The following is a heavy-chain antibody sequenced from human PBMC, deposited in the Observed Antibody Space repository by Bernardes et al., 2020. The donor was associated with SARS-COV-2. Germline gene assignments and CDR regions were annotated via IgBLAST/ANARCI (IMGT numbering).Heavy chain of an antibody. CDR2: ISGSGGST. CDR3: AKDPTGSGSYSDAFDI. Sequence: GSLSLSCAASGFTFSSYAMSWVRQAPGKGLEWVSAISGSGGSTYYADSVKGRFTISRDNSKNTLYLQMNSLRAEDTAVYYCAKDPTGSGSYSDAFDIWGQGTMVTVSS. V-gene: IGHV3-23*01. D-gene: IGHD3-10*01. J-gene: IGHJ3*02. CDR1: GFTFSSYA.